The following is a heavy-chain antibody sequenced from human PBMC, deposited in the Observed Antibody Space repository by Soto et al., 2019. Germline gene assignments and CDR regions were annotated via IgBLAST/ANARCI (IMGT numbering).Heavy chain of an antibody. CDR1: GFTLSDYY. CDR2: ISSSGSTI. D-gene: IGHD3-22*01. J-gene: IGHJ4*02. V-gene: IGHV3-11*01. Sequence: GGSLRLSCAASGFTLSDYYMSWIRQAPGKGLEWVSYISSSGSTIYYADSVKGRFTISRDNAKNSLYLQMNSLRAEDTAVYYCARDGLDYYDSSGYYDYWGQGTLVTVSS. CDR3: ARDGLDYYDSSGYYDY.